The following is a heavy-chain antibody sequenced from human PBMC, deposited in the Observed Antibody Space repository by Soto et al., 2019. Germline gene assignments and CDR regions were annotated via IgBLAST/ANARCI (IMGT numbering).Heavy chain of an antibody. CDR2: IYYSGST. V-gene: IGHV4-31*03. D-gene: IGHD3-10*01. CDR3: ARDRYYYGSGSRNWFDP. J-gene: IGHJ5*02. CDR1: GGSISSGGYY. Sequence: QVQLQESGPGLVKPSQTLSLTCTVSGGSISSGGYYWSWIRQHPGKGLEWIGYIYYSGSTYYNPSLKSRVTISVDPSKNQFSLKLSSVTAADTAVYYCARDRYYYGSGSRNWFDPWGQGTLVTVSS.